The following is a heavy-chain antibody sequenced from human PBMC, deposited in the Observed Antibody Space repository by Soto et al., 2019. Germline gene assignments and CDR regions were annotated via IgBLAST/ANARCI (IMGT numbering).Heavy chain of an antibody. Sequence: QLQLQESGSGLVKPSQTLSLTCAVSGGSISSGGYSWSWIRQPPGKGLEWIGYIYHSGSTYYNPTLKSRVTISVDRSNNQFSLKLSSVTAADTAVYYCARVWGSSSPIFDYWGQGTLVTVSS. CDR1: GGSISSGGYS. CDR2: IYHSGST. D-gene: IGHD6-6*01. V-gene: IGHV4-30-2*01. CDR3: ARVWGSSSPIFDY. J-gene: IGHJ4*02.